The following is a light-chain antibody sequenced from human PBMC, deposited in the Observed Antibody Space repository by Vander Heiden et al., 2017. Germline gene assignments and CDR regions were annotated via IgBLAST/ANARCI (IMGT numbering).Light chain of an antibody. CDR1: HIGSKS. J-gene: IGLJ2*01. CDR3: QVWDRSSDHLV. CDR2: DDS. V-gene: IGLV3-21*02. Sequence: SYVLTQPPSVSVARAQKDKMTGGGNHIGSKSVHWYQQKPGQAPVLVVYDDSYRPSGIPERCSGSNSGNTATLTISRVEAGDEADYYCQVWDRSSDHLVFGGGTTLTVL.